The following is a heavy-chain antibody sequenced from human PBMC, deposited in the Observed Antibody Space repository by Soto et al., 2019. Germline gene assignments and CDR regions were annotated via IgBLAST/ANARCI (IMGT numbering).Heavy chain of an antibody. V-gene: IGHV1-2*02. J-gene: IGHJ4*02. D-gene: IGHD6-19*01. Sequence: ASVKVSCKASGYTFTGYYMHWLRQAPGQGLEWMGWINPNSGGTNYAQKFQGRVTMTRDTSISTAYMELSRLRSDDTAVYYCASMSRAGSGWYGEDYWGQGTLVTVSS. CDR2: INPNSGGT. CDR3: ASMSRAGSGWYGEDY. CDR1: GYTFTGYY.